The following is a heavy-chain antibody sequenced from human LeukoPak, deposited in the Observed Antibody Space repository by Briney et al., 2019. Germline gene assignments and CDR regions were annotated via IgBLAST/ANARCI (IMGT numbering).Heavy chain of an antibody. Sequence: SETLSLTCTVSGGSISSSSYYWGWIRQPPGKGLEWIGSIYYSGSTYYNPSLKSRVTISVDTSKNQFSLKLSSVTAADTAVYYCARGTQGWNYGPEFDYWGQGTLVTVSS. CDR1: GGSISSSSYY. D-gene: IGHD1-7*01. J-gene: IGHJ4*02. CDR2: IYYSGST. CDR3: ARGTQGWNYGPEFDY. V-gene: IGHV4-39*07.